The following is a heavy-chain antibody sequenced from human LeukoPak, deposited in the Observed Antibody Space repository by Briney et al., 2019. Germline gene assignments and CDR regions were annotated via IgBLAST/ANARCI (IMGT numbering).Heavy chain of an antibody. J-gene: IGHJ4*02. V-gene: IGHV3-23*01. Sequence: GGSLRLSCAASGFTFSSYDMTWVRQAPGKGLEWVSAISGSGGSTYYAESMKGRFTISRDNSKNTLHLQINSLRAEDTAVYYCASRGDTTEFDYWGQGTLVTVSS. CDR2: ISGSGGST. D-gene: IGHD3-16*01. CDR3: ASRGDTTEFDY. CDR1: GFTFSSYD.